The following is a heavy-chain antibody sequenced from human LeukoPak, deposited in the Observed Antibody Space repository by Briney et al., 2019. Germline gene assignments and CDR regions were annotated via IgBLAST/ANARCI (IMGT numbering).Heavy chain of an antibody. V-gene: IGHV4-34*01. CDR2: INHSGST. CDR3: ARGQLYYDFWSGSNWFDP. CDR1: GGSFSGYY. J-gene: IGHJ5*02. Sequence: PSETLSLTCAVYGGSFSGYYWSWIRRPPGKGLEWIGEINHSGSTNYNPSLKSRVTISVDTSKNQFSLKLSSVTAADTAVYYCARGQLYYDFWSGSNWFDPWGQGTLVTVSS. D-gene: IGHD3-3*01.